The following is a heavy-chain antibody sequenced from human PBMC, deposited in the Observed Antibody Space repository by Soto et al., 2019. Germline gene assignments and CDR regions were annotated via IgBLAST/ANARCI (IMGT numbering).Heavy chain of an antibody. V-gene: IGHV4-31*02. CDR1: GASVSSGGYY. Sequence: LSLTCTVSGASVSSGGYYWSWIRQHPEKGLEWIGYIYNSGLISYNPSLKSRIVVSRDTSRNQLSLKVTSVTAADTAVYFCARSRRGAVATFDLWGQGTPVTVSS. CDR3: ARSRRGAVATFDL. CDR2: IYNSGLI. D-gene: IGHD2-15*01. J-gene: IGHJ4*02.